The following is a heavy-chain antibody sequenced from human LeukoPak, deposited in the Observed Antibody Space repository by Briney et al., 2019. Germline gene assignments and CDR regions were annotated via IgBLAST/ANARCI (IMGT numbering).Heavy chain of an antibody. CDR1: GFTFSSYA. CDR2: IGGRDGST. Sequence: PGGSLRLSCAASGFTFSSYAMSWVRQAPGKGLEWVSAIGGRDGSTYYADSVKGRFTISRDNSKNTLYVQMNSLGAEDTAVYYCAKGHYYGSGSLDYWGQGTLVTVSS. D-gene: IGHD3-10*01. J-gene: IGHJ4*02. CDR3: AKGHYYGSGSLDY. V-gene: IGHV3-23*01.